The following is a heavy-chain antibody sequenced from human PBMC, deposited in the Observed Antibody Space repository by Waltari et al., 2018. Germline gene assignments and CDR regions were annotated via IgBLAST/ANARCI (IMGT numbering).Heavy chain of an antibody. CDR2: IYTDGRT. CDR3: ARDGFPDDYGDYLGY. J-gene: IGHJ4*02. V-gene: IGHV3-53*01. CDR1: GFTVTDHY. Sequence: EVQLVESGGGLIQPGGSLRPPCAASGFTVTDHYLSWVRQAPGKGLEWVSVIYTDGRTYYADSVKGRFTVSRDDSKNTLHLQMNSLRAEDTAMYYCARDGFPDDYGDYLGYWGQGTLVTVSS. D-gene: IGHD4-17*01.